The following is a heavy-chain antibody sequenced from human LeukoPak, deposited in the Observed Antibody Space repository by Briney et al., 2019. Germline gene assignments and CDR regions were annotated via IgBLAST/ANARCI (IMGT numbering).Heavy chain of an antibody. J-gene: IGHJ4*02. CDR3: ARGGLDYGGSENFDY. Sequence: ASVKVPCKASGYTFTSYGISWVRQAPGQGLEWMGWITTYNGNTNYAQKLQGRVTMTTDTSTSTAYMELRSLRSDDTAVYYCARGGLDYGGSENFDYWGQGTLVTVSS. V-gene: IGHV1-18*01. D-gene: IGHD4-23*01. CDR2: ITTYNGNT. CDR1: GYTFTSYG.